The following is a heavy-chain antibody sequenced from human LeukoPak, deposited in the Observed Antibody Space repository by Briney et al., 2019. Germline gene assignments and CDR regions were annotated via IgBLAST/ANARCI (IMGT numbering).Heavy chain of an antibody. D-gene: IGHD6-13*01. Sequence: SETLSLTCTVSGGSISSYYWSWIRQPPGKGLEWIGSIYYSGSTYYNPSLKSRVTISVDTSKNQFSLKLSSVTAADTAVYYCARDYGAAAGDFDYWGQGTLVTVSS. CDR3: ARDYGAAAGDFDY. V-gene: IGHV4-39*07. CDR2: IYYSGST. J-gene: IGHJ4*02. CDR1: GGSISSYY.